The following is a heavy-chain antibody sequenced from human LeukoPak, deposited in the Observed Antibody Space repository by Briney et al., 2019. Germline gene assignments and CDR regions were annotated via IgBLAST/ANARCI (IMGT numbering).Heavy chain of an antibody. CDR3: ARMRVVGATDGMDV. D-gene: IGHD2-15*01. Sequence: PGESLKIPCKGSGYSFINYWIGWVRQMPGKGLEWMGIIYPGDSDTRYSPSFQGQVTISADKSITTAYLQWRSLKASDTAIYYCARMRVVGATDGMDVWGKGTTVTVSS. CDR2: IYPGDSDT. J-gene: IGHJ6*04. V-gene: IGHV5-51*01. CDR1: GYSFINYW.